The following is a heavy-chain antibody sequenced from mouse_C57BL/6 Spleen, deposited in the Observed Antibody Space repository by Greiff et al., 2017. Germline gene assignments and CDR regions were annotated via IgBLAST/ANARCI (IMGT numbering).Heavy chain of an antibody. V-gene: IGHV1-80*01. J-gene: IGHJ2*01. D-gene: IGHD4-1*01. CDR1: GYAFSSYW. CDR3: ARWVTGTSFDY. Sequence: VQLQQSGAELVKPGASVKISCKASGYAFSSYWMNWVKQRPGKGLEWIGQIYPGDGDTNYNGKFKGKATLTADKSSSTAYMQLSSLTSEDSAVYFCARWVTGTSFDYWGQGTTLTVSS. CDR2: IYPGDGDT.